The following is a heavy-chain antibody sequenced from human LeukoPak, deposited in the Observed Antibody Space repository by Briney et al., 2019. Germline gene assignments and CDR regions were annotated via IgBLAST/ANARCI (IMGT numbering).Heavy chain of an antibody. Sequence: SVKVSCKASGGTFSSYAISWVRQAPGQGLELMGRIIPIFGTANYAQKFQGRVTITTDESTSTAYMELSSLRSEDTAVYYCARAGRDGYNPPYYFDYWGQGTLVTVSS. CDR1: GGTFSSYA. J-gene: IGHJ4*02. CDR2: IIPIFGTA. D-gene: IGHD5-24*01. CDR3: ARAGRDGYNPPYYFDY. V-gene: IGHV1-69*05.